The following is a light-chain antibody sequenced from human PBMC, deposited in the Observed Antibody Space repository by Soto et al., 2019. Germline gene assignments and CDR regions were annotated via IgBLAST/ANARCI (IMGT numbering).Light chain of an antibody. Sequence: EIVLTHSPGTLSVSPCERATLSCSASQSVNIYLAWYQQKPGQAPRLLIFGASSRATGIPARFSGSGSGTEFNLTISSLQSEDFAVYFCQQYDDWLRLTFGGGTKVDI. V-gene: IGKV3D-15*01. CDR2: GAS. CDR1: QSVNIY. CDR3: QQYDDWLRLT. J-gene: IGKJ4*01.